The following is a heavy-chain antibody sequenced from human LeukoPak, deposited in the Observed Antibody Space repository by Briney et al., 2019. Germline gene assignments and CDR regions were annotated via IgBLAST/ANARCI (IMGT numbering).Heavy chain of an antibody. Sequence: GGSLRLSCAASGFTFSSYGMHWVRQAPGKGLEWVAFIRYDGSNKYYADSVKGRFTISRDNSKNTLYLQMNSLRAEDTAVYNCAKAPVRGVPQNSDYYFDYWGQGTLVTVSS. J-gene: IGHJ4*02. CDR3: AKAPVRGVPQNSDYYFDY. CDR1: GFTFSSYG. V-gene: IGHV3-30*02. CDR2: IRYDGSNK. D-gene: IGHD3-10*01.